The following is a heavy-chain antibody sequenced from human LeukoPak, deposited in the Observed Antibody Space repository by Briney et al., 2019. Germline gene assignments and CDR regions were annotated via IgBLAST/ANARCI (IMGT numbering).Heavy chain of an antibody. CDR3: ARDPIFRFTVTTRGLKEPAFDI. CDR1: GYTFTGYY. J-gene: IGHJ3*02. CDR2: INPNSGGT. Sequence: GASVKVSCKASGYTFTGYYMHWVRQAPGQGLEWMGWINPNSGGTNYAQKFQGWVTMTRDTSISTAYMELSRLRSDDTAVYYCARDPIFRFTVTTRGLKEPAFDIWGQGTMVTVSS. V-gene: IGHV1-2*04. D-gene: IGHD4-17*01.